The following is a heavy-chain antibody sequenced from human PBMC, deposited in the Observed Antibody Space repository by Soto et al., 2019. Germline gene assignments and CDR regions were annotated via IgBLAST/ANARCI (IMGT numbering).Heavy chain of an antibody. CDR2: ISYDGSNK. J-gene: IGHJ6*02. Sequence: PGGSLRLSCAASGFTFSSYAMHWVRQAPGKGLEWVAVISYDGSNKYYADSVKGRFTISRDNSKNALYLQMNSLRAEDTAVYYCARGGWYSSSWFYYYYYGMDVWGQGTTVTVSS. D-gene: IGHD6-13*01. V-gene: IGHV3-30-3*01. CDR1: GFTFSSYA. CDR3: ARGGWYSSSWFYYYYYGMDV.